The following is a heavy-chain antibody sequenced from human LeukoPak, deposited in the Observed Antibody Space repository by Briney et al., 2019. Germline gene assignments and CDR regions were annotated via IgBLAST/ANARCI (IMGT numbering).Heavy chain of an antibody. D-gene: IGHD3-10*01. CDR2: IRNGVNSYTT. CDR3: ATYGSESYVNYYYYGLDV. J-gene: IGHJ6*02. Sequence: GGSLRLSCAASGISFSDHYMEWVRQAPGRGLEWVGRIRNGVNSYTTEYAASVKGRFTISREDSQNSLSLQMNSLKTEDTAVYYCATYGSESYVNYYYYGLDVWGQGTTVIVSS. V-gene: IGHV3-72*01. CDR1: GISFSDHY.